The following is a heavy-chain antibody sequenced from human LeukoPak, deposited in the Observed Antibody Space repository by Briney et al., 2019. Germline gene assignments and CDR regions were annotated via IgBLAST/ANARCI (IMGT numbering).Heavy chain of an antibody. CDR2: ISSSSSYI. D-gene: IGHD3-10*02. CDR3: AAMFGVTSSPFDY. CDR1: GFTFSSYS. Sequence: PGGSLRLSCAASGFTFSSYSMTWVRQAPGKGLEWVSSISSSSSYIYYADSVKGRFTISGDNAKNSLYLQMNSLRAEDTAVYYCAAMFGVTSSPFDYWGQGTLATVSS. V-gene: IGHV3-21*01. J-gene: IGHJ4*02.